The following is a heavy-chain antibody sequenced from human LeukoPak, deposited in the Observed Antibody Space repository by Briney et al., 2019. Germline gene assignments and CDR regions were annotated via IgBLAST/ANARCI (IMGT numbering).Heavy chain of an antibody. V-gene: IGHV1-69*08. CDR2: VIPIVGTT. J-gene: IGHJ4*02. D-gene: IGHD3-10*01. CDR3: ARGIRGGYFDY. Sequence: SVKVSCKASGVTFTSYTLSWVRQAPGQGLEWMGRVIPIVGTTEYAQKFQGRVTITADRSTTTAYMELSSLRSEDTAVYYCARGIRGGYFDYWGQGTLVTVSS. CDR1: GVTFTSYT.